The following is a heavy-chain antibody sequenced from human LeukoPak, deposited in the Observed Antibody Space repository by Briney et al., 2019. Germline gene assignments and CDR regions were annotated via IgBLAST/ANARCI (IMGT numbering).Heavy chain of an antibody. D-gene: IGHD2-15*01. V-gene: IGHV3-43*01. CDR1: GFTFDDYT. Sequence: PGGSLRLSCAASGFTFDDYTMHWVRQAPGKGLEWVSLISWDGGSTYYADPVKGRFTISRDNSKNSLYLQMNSLRTEDTALYYCAKDMVVRAYYYYGMDVWGQGTTVTVSS. J-gene: IGHJ6*02. CDR3: AKDMVVRAYYYYGMDV. CDR2: ISWDGGST.